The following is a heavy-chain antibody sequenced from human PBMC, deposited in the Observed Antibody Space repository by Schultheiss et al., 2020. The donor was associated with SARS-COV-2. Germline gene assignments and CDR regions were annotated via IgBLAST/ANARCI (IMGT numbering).Heavy chain of an antibody. CDR2: TNKDGSAN. Sequence: GGSLRLSCVVSGITFSSQWMSWVRQAPGEGLEWVANTNKDGSANYYGDSVKGRFTISRDNAKNSLYLQMNSLRAEDTAVYYCAIPGYYVSGSHFDYWGQGTLVTVAS. CDR1: GITFSSQW. D-gene: IGHD3-10*01. J-gene: IGHJ4*03. V-gene: IGHV3-7*01. CDR3: AIPGYYVSGSHFDY.